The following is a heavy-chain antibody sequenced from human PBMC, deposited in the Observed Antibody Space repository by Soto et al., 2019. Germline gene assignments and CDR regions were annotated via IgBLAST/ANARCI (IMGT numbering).Heavy chain of an antibody. CDR2: IWYDGSNK. Sequence: VQLVESGGGVVQPGRSLRLSCAASGFTFSSYGMHWVRQAPGKGLEWVAVIWYDGSNKYYADSVKGRFTISRDNSKNTLYLQMNSLRAEDTAVYYCARDSYGDYDYYYYYGMDVWGQGTTVTVSS. CDR1: GFTFSSYG. D-gene: IGHD4-17*01. CDR3: ARDSYGDYDYYYYYGMDV. V-gene: IGHV3-33*01. J-gene: IGHJ6*02.